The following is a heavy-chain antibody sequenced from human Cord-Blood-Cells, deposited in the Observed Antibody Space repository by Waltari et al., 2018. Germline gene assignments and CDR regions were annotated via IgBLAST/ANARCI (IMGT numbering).Heavy chain of an antibody. V-gene: IGHV3-74*01. Sequence: VQLVESGGGLVQPGGSLSLSCAASGFTFSSYWMHWVRQAPGKGLVGVPRINSDGCSTNYADSVKGLFTISRDNAKNTLYLQMNSLRAEDTAVYYCAKAPVGGYSSSWNWCDPWGQGTLVTVSS. CDR2: INSDGCST. J-gene: IGHJ5*02. CDR3: AKAPVGGYSSSWNWCDP. D-gene: IGHD6-13*01. CDR1: GFTFSSYW.